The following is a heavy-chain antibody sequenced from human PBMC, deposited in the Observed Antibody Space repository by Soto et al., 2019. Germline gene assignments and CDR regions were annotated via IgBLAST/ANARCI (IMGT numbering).Heavy chain of an antibody. D-gene: IGHD1-26*01. CDR2: SSGSGGST. V-gene: IGHV3-23*01. CDR3: ARRGSGSYCYC. Sequence: EVQLLESGGGLVQPGGSLRLSCASSGFTFSSYAMRWFRQAPGKGLEWVSASSGSGGSTYYADSVRGRFTISRDNFKNTLDLQVNSRRAEETAVYYCARRGSGSYCYCSGQVTLVTVAS. J-gene: IGHJ4*02. CDR1: GFTFSSYA.